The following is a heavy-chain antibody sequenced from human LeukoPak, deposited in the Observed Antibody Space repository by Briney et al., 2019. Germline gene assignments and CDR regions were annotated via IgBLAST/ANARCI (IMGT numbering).Heavy chain of an antibody. CDR2: INLNTAGT. V-gene: IGHV1-2*02. D-gene: IGHD6-19*01. Sequence: PSVKPSPKPSVETSTGFHIHAGPHAPGQRLEWMSSINLNTAGTEYPQKFQGRVTVTWDTPVTTAYMELSALTYDGTATYYCAIEPTGSGHPGDVWGQGTMVTVSS. CDR1: VETSTGFH. CDR3: AIEPTGSGHPGDV. J-gene: IGHJ3*01.